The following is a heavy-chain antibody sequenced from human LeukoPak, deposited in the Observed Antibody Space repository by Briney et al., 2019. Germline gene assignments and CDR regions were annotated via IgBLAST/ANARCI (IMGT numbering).Heavy chain of an antibody. Sequence: SETLSLTCTVPGGSISSGGYYWSWIRQHPGKGLEWIGYIYYSGSTYYNPSLKSRVTISVDTSKNQFSLKLSSVTAADTAVYYCARWFGEFLDYWGQGTLVTVSS. D-gene: IGHD3-10*01. CDR2: IYYSGST. CDR3: ARWFGEFLDY. V-gene: IGHV4-31*03. CDR1: GGSISSGGYY. J-gene: IGHJ4*02.